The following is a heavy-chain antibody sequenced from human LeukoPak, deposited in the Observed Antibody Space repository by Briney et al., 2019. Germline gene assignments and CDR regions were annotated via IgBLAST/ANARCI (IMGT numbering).Heavy chain of an antibody. V-gene: IGHV3-53*01. CDR1: GFIVSSNY. Sequence: SGGSLRLSCAASGFIVSSNYMSWVRQAPGKGLEWVSVIYSGGRKYYADYVKRRFTTSTENSKNTLYLQMNRLRAEETGVYYCASLFASSRDRSIDAWGEGTTVTVSS. CDR3: ASLFASSRDRSIDA. CDR2: IYSGGRK. D-gene: IGHD6-13*01. J-gene: IGHJ6*01.